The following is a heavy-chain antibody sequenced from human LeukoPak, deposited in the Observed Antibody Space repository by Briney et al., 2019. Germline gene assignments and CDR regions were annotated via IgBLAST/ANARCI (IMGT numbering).Heavy chain of an antibody. CDR1: GASISNYY. D-gene: IGHD3-10*01. CDR3: ARDIGSGPVDV. J-gene: IGHJ6*02. Sequence: SETLSLTCTVSGASISNYYWSWIRQPPGKGLEWIGYIYYTGRTNFNPSLKSRVTMSVDTSKNQLSLKLSSVTAADTAVYYCARDIGSGPVDVWGQGTTVTVSS. V-gene: IGHV4-59*01. CDR2: IYYTGRT.